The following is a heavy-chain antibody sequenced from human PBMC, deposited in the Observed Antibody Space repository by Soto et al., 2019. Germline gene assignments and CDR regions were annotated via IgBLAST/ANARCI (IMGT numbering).Heavy chain of an antibody. J-gene: IGHJ5*02. CDR3: TRARYCSGGACSGKFFDP. CDR2: ISPNSGGT. V-gene: IGHV1-2*02. D-gene: IGHD2-15*01. CDR1: GYTFSGYY. Sequence: GASVKVSCKTSGYTFSGYYIHWVREAPGQGLEWLGWISPNSGGTNYAQRFQGRVTMTRDTSSSTVYMEMSRLTSDDTSMYYCTRARYCSGGACSGKFFDPCGKGSLFTVSS.